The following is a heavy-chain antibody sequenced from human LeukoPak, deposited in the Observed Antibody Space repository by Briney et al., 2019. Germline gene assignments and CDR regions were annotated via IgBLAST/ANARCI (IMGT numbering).Heavy chain of an antibody. J-gene: IGHJ4*02. V-gene: IGHV4-39*01. D-gene: IGHD5-12*01. CDR2: IYYSGST. Sequence: PSETLSLTCTVSGGSISSSSYYWGWIRQPPGKGLEWIGSIYYSGSTYYNPSLKSRVTISVDTSKNQFSLKLSSVTAADTAVYYCARRVGEWLRLGYDYWGQGTLVTVSS. CDR1: GGSISSSSYY. CDR3: ARRVGEWLRLGYDY.